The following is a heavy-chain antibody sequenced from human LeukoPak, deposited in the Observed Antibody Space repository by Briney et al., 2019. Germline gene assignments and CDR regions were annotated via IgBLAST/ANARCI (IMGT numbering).Heavy chain of an antibody. CDR1: GGSISSYY. J-gene: IGHJ5*02. CDR3: AREGTAGTNLNWFDP. Sequence: SETLSLTCTVSGGSISSYYWSRIRQPPGKGLEWIGYISYSGSTNFNPSLKSRVTISVDTFKNQFSLKLSSVTAADTAVYYCAREGTAGTNLNWFDPWGQGTLVTVSS. V-gene: IGHV4-59*01. D-gene: IGHD1-1*01. CDR2: ISYSGST.